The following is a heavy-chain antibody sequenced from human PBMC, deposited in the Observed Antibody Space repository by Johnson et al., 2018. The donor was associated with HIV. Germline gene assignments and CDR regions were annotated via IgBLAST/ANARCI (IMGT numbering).Heavy chain of an antibody. Sequence: AQLVESGGGLVQPGGSLRLSCAASGFTFSSYDMHWVRQATGKGLEWVSAIGTAGYTYYPGSVKGRFTISRENAKNSLYLQMNSLRAGDTAVYYCARSPGWHAFDIWGQGTMVTVSS. CDR2: IGTAGYT. CDR1: GFTFSSYD. V-gene: IGHV3-13*01. D-gene: IGHD2-15*01. J-gene: IGHJ3*02. CDR3: ARSPGWHAFDI.